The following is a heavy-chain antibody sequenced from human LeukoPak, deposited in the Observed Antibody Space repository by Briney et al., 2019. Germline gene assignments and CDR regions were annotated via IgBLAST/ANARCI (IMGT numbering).Heavy chain of an antibody. V-gene: IGHV3-15*01. CDR3: TTQLTTAVRGGPFDY. CDR2: IKSKTDGGTT. Sequence: GGSLRLSCAASGFTFSNAWMSWVRQAPGKGLEWVGRIKSKTDGGTTDYAAPVKGRFTISRDDSKNTLYLQMNSLKTEDTAAYYCTTQLTTAVRGGPFDYWGQGTLVTVSS. J-gene: IGHJ4*02. D-gene: IGHD4-23*01. CDR1: GFTFSNAW.